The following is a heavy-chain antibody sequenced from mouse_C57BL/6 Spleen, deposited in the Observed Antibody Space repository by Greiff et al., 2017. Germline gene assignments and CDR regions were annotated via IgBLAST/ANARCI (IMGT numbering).Heavy chain of an antibody. D-gene: IGHD1-1*01. CDR3: ARKRITTVVEGAMDY. CDR1: GYTFTSYW. V-gene: IGHV1-55*01. CDR2: IYPGSGST. J-gene: IGHJ4*01. Sequence: VQLQQPGAELVKPGASVKMSCKASGYTFTSYWLPWVKQRPGHGLEWIGNIYPGSGSTNYNEKFKSKATLTVDTSSSTAYMPLRSLTSEDSAVYYCARKRITTVVEGAMDYWGKGTSVTVSS.